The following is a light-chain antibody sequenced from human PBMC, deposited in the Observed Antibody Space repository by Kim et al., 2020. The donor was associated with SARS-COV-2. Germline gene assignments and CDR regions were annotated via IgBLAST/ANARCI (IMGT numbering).Light chain of an antibody. CDR2: FKSASNN. J-gene: IGLJ3*02. CDR1: SDINVNTYN. Sequence: FTCTLRSDINVNTYNIYWYQQKPGSLPHYLLRFKSASNNQQGSGVPSRFSGSKDASTTAGLLLISGLQSEDEADYYCAIWYSNTWVFGGGTQLTVL. CDR3: AIWYSNTWV. V-gene: IGLV5-39*01.